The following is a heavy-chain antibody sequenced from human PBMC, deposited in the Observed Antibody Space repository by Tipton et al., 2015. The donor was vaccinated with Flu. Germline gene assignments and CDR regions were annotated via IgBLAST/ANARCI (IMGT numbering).Heavy chain of an antibody. D-gene: IGHD4-11*01. CDR1: GGSFSGYD. J-gene: IGHJ5*02. CDR2: IFHSGNT. Sequence: TLSLTCAVYGGSFSGYDWSWIRQPPGKGLEWIGNIFHSGNTYHNPALKSRVTISIDTSKNQFSLKLTSVTAADTAVYLCARRDYSNYVSEPKNWFDPWGQGALVTVSS. CDR3: ARRDYSNYVSEPKNWFDP. V-gene: IGHV4-34*12.